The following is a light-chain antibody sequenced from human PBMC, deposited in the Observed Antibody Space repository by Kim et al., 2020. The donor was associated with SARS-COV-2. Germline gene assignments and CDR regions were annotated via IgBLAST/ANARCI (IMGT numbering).Light chain of an antibody. CDR3: QLSGT. Sequence: LSLSPGESAALSCRASQSVSSSYLAWYQQKPGQAPRLLIYGASSRATGIPDRFSGSGSGTDFTLTISRLEPEDFAVYYCQLSGTFGQGTRLEIK. CDR1: QSVSSSY. V-gene: IGKV3-20*01. J-gene: IGKJ5*01. CDR2: GAS.